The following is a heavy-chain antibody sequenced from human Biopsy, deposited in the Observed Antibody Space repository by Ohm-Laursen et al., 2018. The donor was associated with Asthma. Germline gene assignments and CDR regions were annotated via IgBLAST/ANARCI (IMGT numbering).Heavy chain of an antibody. CDR3: ARAVDYSHYYGIDV. J-gene: IGHJ6*02. CDR1: GYTFNSAG. V-gene: IGHV1-18*01. D-gene: IGHD3-10*01. Sequence: ASVKVSCKTSGYTFNSAGITWVRQAPGQGLEWMGWISVYNGNTKVAQKLQDRVTMITDTSTSTAYMELRSLRSDDTAVYFCARAVDYSHYYGIDVWGQGTTVAAS. CDR2: ISVYNGNT.